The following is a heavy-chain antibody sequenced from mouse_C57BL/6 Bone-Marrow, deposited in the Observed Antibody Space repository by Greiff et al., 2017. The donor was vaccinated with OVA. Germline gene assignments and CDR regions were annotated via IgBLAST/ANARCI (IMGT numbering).Heavy chain of an antibody. CDR3: ANPGFYAMDY. V-gene: IGHV1-50*01. Sequence: QVQLQQPGAELVKPGASVKLSCKASGYTFTSYWMQWVKQRPGQGLEWIGEIDPSDSYTNYHQKFKGKATLTVDKSSSTAYMQLSSLTSEDAAVYYCANPGFYAMDYWGQGTSVTVSS. CDR2: IDPSDSYT. J-gene: IGHJ4*01. CDR1: GYTFTSYW. D-gene: IGHD4-1*01.